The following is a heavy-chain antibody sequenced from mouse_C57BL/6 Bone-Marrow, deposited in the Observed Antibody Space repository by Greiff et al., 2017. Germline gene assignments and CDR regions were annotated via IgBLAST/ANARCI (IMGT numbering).Heavy chain of an antibody. V-gene: IGHV1-69*01. J-gene: IGHJ2*01. CDR2: IDPSDSYT. CDR3: AREGTTEESPFDY. CDR1: GYTFTSYW. Sequence: QVQLQQPGAELVMPGASVKLSCKASGYTFTSYWMHWVKQRPGQGLEWIGEIDPSDSYTNYNQKLKGKSTLTVDKSSSTAYMQLSSLTSEDSAVYYCAREGTTEESPFDYWGQGTTLTVSS. D-gene: IGHD1-1*01.